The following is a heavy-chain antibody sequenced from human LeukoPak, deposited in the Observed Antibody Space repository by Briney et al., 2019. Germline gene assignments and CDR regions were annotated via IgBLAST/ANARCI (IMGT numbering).Heavy chain of an antibody. J-gene: IGHJ4*02. CDR2: INHSGST. D-gene: IGHD6-19*01. CDR3: AREVATNSSGRFPRPNKFDY. V-gene: IGHV4-34*01. Sequence: SETLSLTCAVYGGSFSGYYWSWIRQPPGKGLEWIGEINHSGSTNYNPSLKSRVTISVDTSKNQFSLKLGSVTAADTAAYSCAREVATNSSGRFPRPNKFDYWGQGTLVTVSS. CDR1: GGSFSGYY.